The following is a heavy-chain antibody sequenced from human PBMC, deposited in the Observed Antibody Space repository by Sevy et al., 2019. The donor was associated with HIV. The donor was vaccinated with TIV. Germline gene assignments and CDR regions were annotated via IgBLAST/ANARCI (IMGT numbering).Heavy chain of an antibody. V-gene: IGHV3-48*01. D-gene: IGHD3-3*01. J-gene: IGHJ6*02. Sequence: GGSLRLSCAASGFTFSSYSMNWVRQAPGKGLEWVSYISSSSSTIYYADSVKGRFTISRDNAKNSLYLQMNSLRAEDTAVYYCATDIGYYDFWSRYSDYYGMDVWGQGTTVTVSS. CDR1: GFTFSSYS. CDR2: ISSSSSTI. CDR3: ATDIGYYDFWSRYSDYYGMDV.